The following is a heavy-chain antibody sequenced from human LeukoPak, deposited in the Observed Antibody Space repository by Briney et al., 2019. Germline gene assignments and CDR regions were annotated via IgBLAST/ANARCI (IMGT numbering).Heavy chain of an antibody. CDR2: ISGSGGST. J-gene: IGHJ5*02. V-gene: IGHV3-23*01. D-gene: IGHD3-3*01. CDR3: AKMYYDFWSGYYPQGNWFDP. CDR1: GFTFSSYA. Sequence: PGGSLRLSCAASGFTFSSYAMSWVRQAPGKGLEWVSAISGSGGSTYYADSVKGRFTISRDNSKNTLYLQMNSLRAEDTAVYYGAKMYYDFWSGYYPQGNWFDPWGQGTLVTVSS.